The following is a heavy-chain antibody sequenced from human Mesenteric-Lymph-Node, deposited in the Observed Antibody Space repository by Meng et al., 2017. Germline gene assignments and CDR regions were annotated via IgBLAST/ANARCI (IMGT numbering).Heavy chain of an antibody. Sequence: GGSLRLSCAASGFTFDDYTMHWVRQVPGKGLEWVSLINWDGGTTYYADSVKGRFIISRDNSKNSLYLQMNSLRSEDTALYYCARMHIVVVTAIPSWFDPWGQGTLVTVSS. CDR2: INWDGGTT. CDR1: GFTFDDYT. J-gene: IGHJ5*02. CDR3: ARMHIVVVTAIPSWFDP. V-gene: IGHV3-43*01. D-gene: IGHD2-21*02.